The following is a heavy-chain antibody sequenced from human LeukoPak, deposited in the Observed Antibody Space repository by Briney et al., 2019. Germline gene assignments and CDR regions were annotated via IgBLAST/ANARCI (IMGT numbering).Heavy chain of an antibody. J-gene: IGHJ6*02. CDR2: ISYDGSNK. Sequence: PGGSLRLSCAASGFTFSSYAMHWVRKAPGKGLEWVAVISYDGSNKYYADSVKGRFTISRDNSKNTLYLQMNSLRAEDTAVYYCARADRFSSSIGNTGHYYYYYGMDVWGQGTTVTVSS. D-gene: IGHD6-13*01. CDR1: GFTFSSYA. CDR3: ARADRFSSSIGNTGHYYYYYGMDV. V-gene: IGHV3-30-3*01.